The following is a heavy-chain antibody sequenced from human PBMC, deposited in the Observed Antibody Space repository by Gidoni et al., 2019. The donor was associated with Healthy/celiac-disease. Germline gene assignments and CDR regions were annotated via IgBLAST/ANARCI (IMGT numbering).Heavy chain of an antibody. CDR3: ARGGGSYAEHAFDI. CDR1: GGSISSGGYY. Sequence: QVQLQESGPGLVKPSQTLSLTCTVSGGSISSGGYYWSWIRQHPGKGLEWIGYIYYSGSTSYNPSLKSRVPISLATSKNKFSLKLSSVTAADTAVYYCARGGGSYAEHAFDIWGQGTMVTVSS. J-gene: IGHJ3*02. V-gene: IGHV4-31*03. D-gene: IGHD1-26*01. CDR2: IYYSGST.